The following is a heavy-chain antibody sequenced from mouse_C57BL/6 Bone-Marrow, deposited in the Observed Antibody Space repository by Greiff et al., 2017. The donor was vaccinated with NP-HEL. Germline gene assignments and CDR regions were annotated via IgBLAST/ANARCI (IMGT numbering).Heavy chain of an antibody. V-gene: IGHV1-63*01. CDR3: ARDYGSSPYAMDY. D-gene: IGHD1-1*01. Sequence: QVQLQQSGAELVRPGTSVKMSCKASGYTFTNYWIGWAKQRPGHGLEWIGDIYPGGGYTNYNEKFKGKATLTADKSSSTAYMQFSSLTSEDSAIYYCARDYGSSPYAMDYWGQGTSVTVSS. CDR1: GYTFTNYW. CDR2: IYPGGGYT. J-gene: IGHJ4*01.